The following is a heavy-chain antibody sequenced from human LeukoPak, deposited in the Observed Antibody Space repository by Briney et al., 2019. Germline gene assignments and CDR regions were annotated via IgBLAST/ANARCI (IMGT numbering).Heavy chain of an antibody. CDR1: GGTFSSYA. D-gene: IGHD5-18*01. CDR2: IIPIFGTA. Sequence: SVKVSCKASGGTFSSYAISWVRQAPGQGLEWMGRIIPIFGTANYAQKFQGRVTITTDESTSTAYMELSSLRSEDTAVYYCARDSTIYSYGTHFDYWGQGTLDTVSS. J-gene: IGHJ4*02. CDR3: ARDSTIYSYGTHFDY. V-gene: IGHV1-69*05.